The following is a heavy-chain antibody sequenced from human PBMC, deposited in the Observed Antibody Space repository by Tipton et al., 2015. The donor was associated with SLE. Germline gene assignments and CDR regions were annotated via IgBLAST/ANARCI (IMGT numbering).Heavy chain of an antibody. Sequence: TLSLTCAVSGYSISSGYYWGWIRQPPGKGLEWIGSIYHSGSTYYNPSLKSRVTISVDTSKNQFSLKLSSVTAADTAVYYCARDRWEPGIDPWGQGTLVTVSS. D-gene: IGHD1-26*01. CDR1: GYSISSGYY. J-gene: IGHJ5*02. CDR3: ARDRWEPGIDP. CDR2: IYHSGST. V-gene: IGHV4-38-2*02.